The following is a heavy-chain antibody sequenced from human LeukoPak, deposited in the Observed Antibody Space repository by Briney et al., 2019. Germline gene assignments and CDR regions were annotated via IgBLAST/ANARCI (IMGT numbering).Heavy chain of an antibody. CDR1: GYTFTSYG. D-gene: IGHD2-2*01. V-gene: IGHV1-18*01. CDR3: ARDTSSGYCSSTSCRKYYFDY. J-gene: IGHJ4*02. Sequence: GASVKVSCKASGYTFTSYGISWVRQAPGQGLEWMGWISAYNGNTNYAQKFQGRVTITADKSTSTAYMELSSLRSEDTAVYYCARDTSSGYCSSTSCRKYYFDYWGQGTLVTVSS. CDR2: ISAYNGNT.